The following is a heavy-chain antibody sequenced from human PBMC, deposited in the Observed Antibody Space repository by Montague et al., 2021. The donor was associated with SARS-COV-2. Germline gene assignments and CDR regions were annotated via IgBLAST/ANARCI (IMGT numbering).Heavy chain of an antibody. V-gene: IGHV4-39*01. D-gene: IGHD6-19*01. J-gene: IGHJ4*02. Sequence: SETLSLTCSVSGGSVTSRTYYWGWIRQPPGKGLEWIGSIYYRGSTYYNPSLKSRVFISVDTSKNQLSLTLTSVTAADTAVYYCATQEDPSGWIPGPFDFWGQGTLLSVSS. CDR1: GGSVTSRTYY. CDR2: IYYRGST. CDR3: ATQEDPSGWIPGPFDF.